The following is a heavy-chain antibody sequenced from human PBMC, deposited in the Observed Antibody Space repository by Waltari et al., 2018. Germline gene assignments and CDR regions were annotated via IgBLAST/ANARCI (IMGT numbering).Heavy chain of an antibody. D-gene: IGHD3-10*01. CDR2: IHFSGFT. Sequence: QVQLQESGPGLVKSSETLSLTCTVSGGSISGYYWSWIRQPPGKGLEWMGYIHFSGFTLYNPSLKSRVIISVDTSQNQFSLKVSSVTAADTAVYYCARVNYKRAYNNWFDPWGQGTLVTVSS. J-gene: IGHJ5*02. CDR3: ARVNYKRAYNNWFDP. V-gene: IGHV4-59*01. CDR1: GGSISGYY.